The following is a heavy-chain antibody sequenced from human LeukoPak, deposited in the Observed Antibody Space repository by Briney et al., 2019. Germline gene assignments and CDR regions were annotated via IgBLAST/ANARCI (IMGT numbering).Heavy chain of an antibody. Sequence: GASVKVSCKASGYTFTSYDINWVRQATGQGLEWMGWMNPNSGNTDYAQKLQGRVTMTTDTSTSTAYMELRSLRSDDTAVYYCARARHGSGSYYNPPYWFDPWGQGTLVTVSS. V-gene: IGHV1-8*01. CDR3: ARARHGSGSYYNPPYWFDP. CDR2: MNPNSGNT. CDR1: GYTFTSYD. D-gene: IGHD3-10*01. J-gene: IGHJ5*02.